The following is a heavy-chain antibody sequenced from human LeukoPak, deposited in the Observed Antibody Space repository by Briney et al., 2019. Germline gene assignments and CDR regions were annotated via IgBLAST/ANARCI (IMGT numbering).Heavy chain of an antibody. CDR3: ARMAGMFYFDY. V-gene: IGHV4-34*01. Sequence: SETLSLTCAVYGGSFSGYYWSWIRQPPGKGLEWIGEINHSGSTNYNPSLKSRVTISVDTSKNQFSLKLSSVTPEDTAVYYCARMAGMFYFDYWGQGTLVTVSS. CDR1: GGSFSGYY. J-gene: IGHJ4*02. CDR2: INHSGST. D-gene: IGHD5-24*01.